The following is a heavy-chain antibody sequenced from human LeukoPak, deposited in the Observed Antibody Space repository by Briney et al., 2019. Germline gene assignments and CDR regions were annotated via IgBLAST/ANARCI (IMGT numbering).Heavy chain of an antibody. D-gene: IGHD3-10*01. V-gene: IGHV4-34*01. CDR2: IHHSGSA. CDR3: AKHGSYHFDY. J-gene: IGHJ4*02. Sequence: SETLSLTCGVYGGSLSGYYWSWIRQSPGKGLEWIGQIHHSGSANYNPSLRRRGTILMGTSKNQFSLNLSSVTAADTAVYYCAKHGSYHFDYWGQGTLVTVSS. CDR1: GGSLSGYY.